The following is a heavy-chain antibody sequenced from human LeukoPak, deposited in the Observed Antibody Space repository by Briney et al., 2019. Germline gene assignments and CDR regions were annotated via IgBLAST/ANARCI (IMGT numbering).Heavy chain of an antibody. D-gene: IGHD6-13*01. Sequence: PSETLSLTCTVSGGSISSSSYYWGWIRQPPGKGLEWIGSIYYSGSTYYNPSLKCRVTISVDTSKNQFSLKLSSVTAADTAVYYCARNRPGKEQQLVRDWGQGTLVTVSS. CDR1: GGSISSSSYY. CDR3: ARNRPGKEQQLVRD. J-gene: IGHJ4*02. V-gene: IGHV4-39*01. CDR2: IYYSGST.